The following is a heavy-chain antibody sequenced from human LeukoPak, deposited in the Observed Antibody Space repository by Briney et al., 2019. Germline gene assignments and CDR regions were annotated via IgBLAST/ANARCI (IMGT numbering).Heavy chain of an antibody. CDR2: IKKDGSEK. V-gene: IGHV3-7*03. CDR1: GFTSSSYW. Sequence: GGSLRLSCAASGFTSSSYWMSWVRQAPGKGLEWVANIKKDGSEKYYVDSMKGRFTISRDNAKNSLYLQMNSLRAEDTAVYFCARGLYSSTTYYFDYWGQGTLVTVSS. D-gene: IGHD6-13*01. CDR3: ARGLYSSTTYYFDY. J-gene: IGHJ4*02.